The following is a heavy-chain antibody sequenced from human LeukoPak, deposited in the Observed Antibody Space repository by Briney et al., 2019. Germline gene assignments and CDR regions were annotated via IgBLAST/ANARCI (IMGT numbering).Heavy chain of an antibody. Sequence: ASVKVSCKASGYTFTSYGISWVRQAPGQGLEWMGWIHAYNGYTNYAQKLQGRVTMTTDTSTSTAYMELRSLRSDDTAVYYCARDQQQLAPNYYYYYGMDVWGQGTTVTVSS. CDR1: GYTFTSYG. V-gene: IGHV1-18*01. CDR2: IHAYNGYT. CDR3: ARDQQQLAPNYYYYYGMDV. J-gene: IGHJ6*02. D-gene: IGHD6-13*01.